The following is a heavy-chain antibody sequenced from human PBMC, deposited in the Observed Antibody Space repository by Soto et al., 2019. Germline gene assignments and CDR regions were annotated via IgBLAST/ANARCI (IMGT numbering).Heavy chain of an antibody. D-gene: IGHD3-22*01. CDR3: AREEPSGYYLRPFDY. J-gene: IGHJ4*02. V-gene: IGHV3-48*02. CDR2: ISSSSSTI. Sequence: EVQLVESGGGLVKPGGSLRLSCAASGFTFSSYSMNWVRQAPGKGLEWVSYISSSSSTIYYADSVKGRFTISRDNAKNSLYLQMNSLRDEDTAVYYCAREEPSGYYLRPFDYWGQGTLVTVSS. CDR1: GFTFSSYS.